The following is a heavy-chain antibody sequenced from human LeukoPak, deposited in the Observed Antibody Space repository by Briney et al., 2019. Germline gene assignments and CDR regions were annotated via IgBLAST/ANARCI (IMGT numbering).Heavy chain of an antibody. Sequence: PSETLSLTCTVSGGSFSSGSHYWSWIRQPPGKGLEWIGYIYYSGSTNYNPSLKSRVTISVDTSKNQFSLKLSSVTAADTAVYYCAREVGQYYYDSSGSYFDYWGQGTLVTVSS. D-gene: IGHD3-22*01. J-gene: IGHJ4*02. V-gene: IGHV4-61*01. CDR3: AREVGQYYYDSSGSYFDY. CDR2: IYYSGST. CDR1: GGSFSSGSHY.